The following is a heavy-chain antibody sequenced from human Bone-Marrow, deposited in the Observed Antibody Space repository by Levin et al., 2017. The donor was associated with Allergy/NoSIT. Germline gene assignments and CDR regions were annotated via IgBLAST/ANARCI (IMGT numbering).Heavy chain of an antibody. CDR3: AKEQFDMGDHGYGYYYYGMDV. CDR2: ISYDGSKE. V-gene: IGHV3-30*18. CDR1: GFQFSRFG. J-gene: IGHJ6*02. D-gene: IGHD5-18*01. Sequence: PGGSLRLSCAASGFQFSRFGMHWVRQAPGKGLEWMSVISYDGSKEFYADSVKGRFTISRDNSKNTLYLQMNSLRGEDTAVYYCAKEQFDMGDHGYGYYYYGMDVWGHGTAVIVS.